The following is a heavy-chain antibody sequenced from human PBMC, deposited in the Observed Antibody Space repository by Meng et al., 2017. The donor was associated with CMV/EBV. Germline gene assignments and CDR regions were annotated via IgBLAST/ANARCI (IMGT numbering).Heavy chain of an antibody. CDR1: GYTFTGYY. CDR2: INPNSGGT. V-gene: IGHV1-2*02. Sequence: ASVKVSCKASGYTFTGYYMHWVRQAPGQGLEWMGWINPNSGGTNYAQKFQGRVTMTRDTSIGTAYMELSRLRSDDTAVYYCASTDVVGEDYYYGMDVWGQGTTVTVSS. CDR3: ASTDVVGEDYYYGMDV. D-gene: IGHD3-16*01. J-gene: IGHJ6*02.